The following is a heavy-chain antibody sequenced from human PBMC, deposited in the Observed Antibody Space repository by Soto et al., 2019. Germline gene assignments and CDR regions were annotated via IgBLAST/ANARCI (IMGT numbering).Heavy chain of an antibody. CDR2: IYYSGST. Sequence: QVQLQESGPGLVKPSETLSLTCTVSGGSISSYYWSWIRQPPGKGLEWIGYIYYSGSTNYNPSLKSRVTISVDTSKNQFSLKLSSVTAADTAVYYCARHGDNIVAELDYWGQGTLVTVSS. J-gene: IGHJ4*02. V-gene: IGHV4-59*01. CDR3: ARHGDNIVAELDY. CDR1: GGSISSYY. D-gene: IGHD5-12*01.